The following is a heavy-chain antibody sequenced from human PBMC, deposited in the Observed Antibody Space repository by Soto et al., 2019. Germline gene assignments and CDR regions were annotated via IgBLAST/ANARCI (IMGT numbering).Heavy chain of an antibody. CDR1: GFTFDDYA. CDR3: AKAPGGLHLGELSTHFDY. J-gene: IGHJ4*02. D-gene: IGHD3-16*02. Sequence: GGSLRLSCAASGFTFDDYAMHWVRQAPGKGLEWVSGISWNSGSIGYADSVKGRFTISRDNAKNSLYLQMNSLRAEDTALYYCAKAPGGLHLGELSTHFDYWGQGTLVTVSS. V-gene: IGHV3-9*01. CDR2: ISWNSGSI.